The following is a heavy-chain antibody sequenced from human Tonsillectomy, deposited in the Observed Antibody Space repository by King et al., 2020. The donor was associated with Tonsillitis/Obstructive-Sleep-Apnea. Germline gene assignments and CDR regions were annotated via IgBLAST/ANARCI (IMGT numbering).Heavy chain of an antibody. V-gene: IGHV4-34*01. D-gene: IGHD2-15*01. CDR2: INHSGST. Sequence: VQLQQWGAGLLKPSETLSLTCAVYGGSFSGYYWSWIRQSPGKGLEWIGEINHSGSTNYNPFLKSRVNISLDTSKNQFSLKLSSVTAADTALYYCARALIVVAVAATDAFDFWRQGTMVTVSS. J-gene: IGHJ3*01. CDR1: GGSFSGYY. CDR3: ARALIVVAVAATDAFDF.